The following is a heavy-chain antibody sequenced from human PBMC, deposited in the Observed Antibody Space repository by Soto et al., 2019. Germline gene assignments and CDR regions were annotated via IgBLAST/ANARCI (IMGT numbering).Heavy chain of an antibody. CDR3: AAELGFGKLSVV. CDR2: IIPLFGTT. V-gene: IGHV1-69*01. Sequence: QVQVVQSGVEVRRPGSSVKVSCKASGDTFKHCGISWVRQAPGQGLEWMGGIIPLFGTTDFAQRFQGRLTITTDESTTTAYMELSRLRSEDTATYYCAAELGFGKLSVVWGQGTTVIVSS. D-gene: IGHD7-27*01. CDR1: GDTFKHCG. J-gene: IGHJ6*02.